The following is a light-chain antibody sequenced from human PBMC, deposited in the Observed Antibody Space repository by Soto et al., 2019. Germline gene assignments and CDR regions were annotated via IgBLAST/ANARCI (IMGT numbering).Light chain of an antibody. CDR1: QSVNTY. V-gene: IGKV3-11*01. CDR3: QQRSNWRGT. J-gene: IGKJ4*01. CDR2: DAS. Sequence: EIVLTQSPATLSLSPGERATLSCRASQSVNTYLAWYQQKPGRAPRLLIYDASNRATGIPARFSGSGSGTDFTLTISSLEPEDFAVYYCQQRSNWRGTFGGGTKVEI.